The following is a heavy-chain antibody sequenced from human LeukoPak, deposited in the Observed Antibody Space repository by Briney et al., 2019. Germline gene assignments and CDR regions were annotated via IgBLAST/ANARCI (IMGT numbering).Heavy chain of an antibody. Sequence: PGGSLRLSCAASGFTFSSYAMSWVRQAPGKGLEWVSAISGSGGSTYYADSVKGRFTISRDNSKNTLYLQMNSLRAEATAVYYCAKAAFMVRAPIGPFDYWGQGTLVTVSS. J-gene: IGHJ4*02. V-gene: IGHV3-23*01. D-gene: IGHD3-10*01. CDR1: GFTFSSYA. CDR2: ISGSGGST. CDR3: AKAAFMVRAPIGPFDY.